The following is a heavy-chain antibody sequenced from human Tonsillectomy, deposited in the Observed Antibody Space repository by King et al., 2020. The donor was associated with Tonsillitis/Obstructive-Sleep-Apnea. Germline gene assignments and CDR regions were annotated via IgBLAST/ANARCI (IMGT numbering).Heavy chain of an antibody. CDR3: ARAFYAGSGYYYSYFDY. CDR1: GGTFSSFA. D-gene: IGHD3-22*01. V-gene: IGHV1-69*12. J-gene: IGHJ4*02. CDR2: IIPIFGTA. Sequence: QLVQSGAEVKKPGSSVKVSCKASGGTFSSFAISWVRQAPGQGLEWMGGIIPIFGTAKYAQKFQGRVTITADESTSTAYMELSSLRSEDTAVYYCARAFYAGSGYYYSYFDYWGQGTPVTVSS.